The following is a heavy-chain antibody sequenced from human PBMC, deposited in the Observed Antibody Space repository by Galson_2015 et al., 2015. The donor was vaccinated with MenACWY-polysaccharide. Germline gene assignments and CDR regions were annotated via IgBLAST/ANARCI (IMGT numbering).Heavy chain of an antibody. Sequence: SLRLSCAASGFTFSSYWMHWVRHAPGKGLVWVSHILRAGSSTCYADSVRGRFTISRDNAKNMLHLQMNGVRGEDTAIYYFTRWSQYSENYGGDWGQGTLVAISS. J-gene: IGHJ4*02. CDR2: ILRAGSST. V-gene: IGHV3-74*01. D-gene: IGHD1-26*01. CDR3: TRWSQYSENYGGD. CDR1: GFTFSSYW.